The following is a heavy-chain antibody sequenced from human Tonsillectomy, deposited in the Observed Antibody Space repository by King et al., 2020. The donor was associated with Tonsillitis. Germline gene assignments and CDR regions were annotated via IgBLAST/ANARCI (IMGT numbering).Heavy chain of an antibody. CDR3: ARVPLTSVAVYGWFDP. CDR2: LYHSGDT. CDR1: GYSISSDDY. V-gene: IGHV4-38-2*02. J-gene: IGHJ5*02. Sequence: MQLQESGPGLVKPSETLSLTCTVSGYSISSDDYWGWIRQPPGKGLEWIGSLYHSGDTYYNPSLKSRVTISVDTSKNQFSLRLSSMTAADTAVYYCARVPLTSVAVYGWFDPWGQGTLVTVSS. D-gene: IGHD6-19*01.